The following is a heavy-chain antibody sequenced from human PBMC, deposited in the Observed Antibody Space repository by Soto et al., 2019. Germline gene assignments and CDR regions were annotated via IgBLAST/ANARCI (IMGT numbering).Heavy chain of an antibody. CDR3: ARLPRYYDILNVLEGTWYFDY. D-gene: IGHD3-9*01. V-gene: IGHV4-59*01. Sequence: SETLSLTCTVSGGSISSYYWSWIRQPPGKGLEWIGYIYYSGSTNYNPSLKSRVTISVDTSKNQFSLKLSSVTAADTAMYYCARLPRYYDILNVLEGTWYFDYWGQGTLVTVSS. CDR2: IYYSGST. J-gene: IGHJ4*02. CDR1: GGSISSYY.